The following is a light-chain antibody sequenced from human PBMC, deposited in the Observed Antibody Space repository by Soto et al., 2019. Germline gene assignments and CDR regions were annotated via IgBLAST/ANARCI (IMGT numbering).Light chain of an antibody. CDR1: SSDVWSFNF. V-gene: IGLV2-23*02. CDR3: CSDGGSSSYV. Sequence: QSALTQPASVSGSPGQSITISCTRPSSDVWSFNFVSWYQQHPDKAPQVLIYEVTKRPPGVSNRFSGSKSGNTASLAISGLQADDEADYYCCSDGGSSSYVFGTGTKVTVL. J-gene: IGLJ1*01. CDR2: EVT.